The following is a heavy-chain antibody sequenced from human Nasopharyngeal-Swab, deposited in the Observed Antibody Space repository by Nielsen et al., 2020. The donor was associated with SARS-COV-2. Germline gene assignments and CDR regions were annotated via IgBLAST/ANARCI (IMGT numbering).Heavy chain of an antibody. CDR2: INHSGST. D-gene: IGHD6-6*01. J-gene: IGHJ6*03. Sequence: PGKGLEWIGEINHSGSTNYNPSLKSRVTISVDTSKNQFSLKLSSVTAADTAVYYCARGRGSSPSRVYYYYMDVWGKGTTVAVSS. CDR3: ARGRGSSPSRVYYYYMDV. V-gene: IGHV4-34*01.